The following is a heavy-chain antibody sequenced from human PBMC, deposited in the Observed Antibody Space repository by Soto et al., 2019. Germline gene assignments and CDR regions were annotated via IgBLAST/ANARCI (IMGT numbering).Heavy chain of an antibody. Sequence: GGSLSLSSAASGLLFSKYKMPWVRQAPGKGVEWVGRIKRKDDGGTTDYAAPVKGTFTISRDDSKNTLYLQMNSLKTEDTAVYYCTTDGRTEPDYWGLGTLVTVS. V-gene: IGHV3-15*01. CDR1: GLLFSKYK. CDR3: TTDGRTEPDY. CDR2: IKRKDDGGTT. J-gene: IGHJ4*02.